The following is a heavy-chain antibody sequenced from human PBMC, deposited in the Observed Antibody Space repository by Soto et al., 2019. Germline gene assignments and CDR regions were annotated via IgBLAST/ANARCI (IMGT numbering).Heavy chain of an antibody. Sequence: PGGSMRLSCAASGLPFSNYGMTWVRQAPGKGLEWVSGMSRDGGVTDYTDSVKGRFTISRDNSKNTLYLQMNSLRAEDTAVCYCAKDLRGTAPAVADYWGQGTLVTVSS. V-gene: IGHV3-23*01. CDR3: AKDLRGTAPAVADY. CDR2: MSRDGGVT. J-gene: IGHJ4*02. D-gene: IGHD1-1*01. CDR1: GLPFSNYG.